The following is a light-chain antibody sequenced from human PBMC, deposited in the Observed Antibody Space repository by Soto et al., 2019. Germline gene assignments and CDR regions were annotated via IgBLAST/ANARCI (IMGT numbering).Light chain of an antibody. CDR3: SSYTSSSTLYV. CDR1: SRDVGGYNY. V-gene: IGLV2-14*01. J-gene: IGLJ1*01. Sequence: QSVLTQPASVSGSPGQPITISCTGTSRDVGGYNYVSWYQQHPGKAPKLMIYEVSNRPSGVSNRFSGSKSGNTASLTSSGLQAEDEADYYCSSYTSSSTLYVFGTGTKVTVL. CDR2: EVS.